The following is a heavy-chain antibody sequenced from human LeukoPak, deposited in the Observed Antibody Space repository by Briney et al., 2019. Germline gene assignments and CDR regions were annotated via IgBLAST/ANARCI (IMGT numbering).Heavy chain of an antibody. CDR3: PTYGSGRKFDY. CDR1: GFSFTDAW. D-gene: IGHD3-10*01. V-gene: IGHV3-15*04. J-gene: IGHJ4*02. Sequence: GGSLRLSCVGSGFSFTDAWMSWVRQIQGKGMEWVGRIESKTDGETTDYATPVKDKFIISRDDSTNTLYLKMNSLKSEDTAVYYCPTYGSGRKFDYWGQGTLVTVSS. CDR2: IESKTDGETT.